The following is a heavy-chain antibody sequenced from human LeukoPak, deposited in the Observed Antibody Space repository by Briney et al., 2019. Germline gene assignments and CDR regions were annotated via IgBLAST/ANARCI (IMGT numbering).Heavy chain of an antibody. CDR1: GFTLSNYG. Sequence: GGSLRLSCAASGFTLSNYGMHWVRQAPGKGLVWVSRINSDGSSTSYADSVKGRFTISRDNAKNTLYLQMNSLRAEDTAVYYCARDLDYGDQIGYWGQGTLVTVSS. CDR2: INSDGSST. CDR3: ARDLDYGDQIGY. V-gene: IGHV3-74*01. D-gene: IGHD4-17*01. J-gene: IGHJ4*02.